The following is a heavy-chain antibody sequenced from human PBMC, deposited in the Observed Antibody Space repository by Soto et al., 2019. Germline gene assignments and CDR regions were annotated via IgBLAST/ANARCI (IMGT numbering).Heavy chain of an antibody. Sequence: GASVKVSCKVSGYSLSDLSIHWVRQAPGKGLEWMGGLDAEDGETIYAQKLQGRGTMTEDTSTDTAYMELSSPTSEDTAMYYCATLPRTIERTPAAIWSFDSWGQGTLVTVSS. V-gene: IGHV1-24*01. J-gene: IGHJ4*02. CDR3: ATLPRTIERTPAAIWSFDS. CDR2: LDAEDGET. CDR1: GYSLSDLS. D-gene: IGHD2-2*01.